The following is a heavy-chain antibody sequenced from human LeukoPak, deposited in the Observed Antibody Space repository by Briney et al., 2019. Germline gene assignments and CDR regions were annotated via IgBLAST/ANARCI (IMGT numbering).Heavy chain of an antibody. V-gene: IGHV3-23*01. Sequence: GGSLRLSCTASGFTFSNHAMTWVRQAPGKGLEWVATIGGRRGGIFYADSVEGRFTISRDDAKNSLYLQMNSLRAEDTAVYYCARVAEGHSSWSWFDPWGQGTLVTVSS. CDR2: IGGRRGGI. J-gene: IGHJ5*02. D-gene: IGHD6-13*01. CDR3: ARVAEGHSSWSWFDP. CDR1: GFTFSNHA.